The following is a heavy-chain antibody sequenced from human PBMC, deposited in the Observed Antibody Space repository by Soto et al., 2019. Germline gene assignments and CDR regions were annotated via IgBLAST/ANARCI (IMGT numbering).Heavy chain of an antibody. CDR1: GFTFSSYA. J-gene: IGHJ4*02. Sequence: GGSLRLSCAASGFTFSSYAMHWVRQAPGKGLEWVAVISYDGSNKYYADSVKGRFTISRDNSKNTLYLQMNSLRAEDTAVYYCARDPAIEMATTSFDYWGQGTLVTVSS. CDR3: ARDPAIEMATTSFDY. CDR2: ISYDGSNK. V-gene: IGHV3-30-3*01. D-gene: IGHD1-1*01.